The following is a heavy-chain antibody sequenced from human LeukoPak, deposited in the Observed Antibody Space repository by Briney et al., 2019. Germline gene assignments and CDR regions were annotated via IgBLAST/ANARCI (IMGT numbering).Heavy chain of an antibody. V-gene: IGHV4-34*12. CDR3: AINVPSAAGTFDS. J-gene: IGHJ4*02. CDR2: IIHSGYT. Sequence: SETLSLTCAVYGGSFSGYYWSWIRQPPGKGLEWIGEIIHSGYTNYNPSLMSRVTISVDTSKNQFSLTLSAVTAADTAVYYCAINVPSAAGTFDSWGQGNLVTVSS. D-gene: IGHD6-13*01. CDR1: GGSFSGYY.